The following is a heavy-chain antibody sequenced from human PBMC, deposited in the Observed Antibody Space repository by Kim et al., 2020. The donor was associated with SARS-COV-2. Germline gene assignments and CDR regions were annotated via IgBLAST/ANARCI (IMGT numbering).Heavy chain of an antibody. Sequence: GGSLRLSCVASGFTFSSFWMSWVRQAPGKGLEWVAKINQDGSKVYFVDSVKGRFTISRDNTKNSLYLQMNNLRAEDTAVYYCARIDWGSYTAWGQGTLVTVSS. V-gene: IGHV3-7*03. CDR3: ARIDWGSYTA. D-gene: IGHD3-9*01. CDR2: INQDGSKV. J-gene: IGHJ5*02. CDR1: GFTFSSFW.